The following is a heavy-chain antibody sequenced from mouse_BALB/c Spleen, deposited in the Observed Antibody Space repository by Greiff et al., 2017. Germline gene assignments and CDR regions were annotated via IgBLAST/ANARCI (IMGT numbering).Heavy chain of an antibody. CDR1: GFTFSSFG. CDR3: ARDHGTVVATPYFDV. D-gene: IGHD1-1*01. Sequence: EVMLVESGGGLVQPGGSRKLSCAASGFTFSSFGMHWVRQAPEKGLEWVAYISSGSSTIYYPDSVKGRFTISRDNAKNNLYLQMSSLKSEDTAMYYCARDHGTVVATPYFDVWGAGTTVTVSS. J-gene: IGHJ1*01. CDR2: ISSGSSTI. V-gene: IGHV5-17*03.